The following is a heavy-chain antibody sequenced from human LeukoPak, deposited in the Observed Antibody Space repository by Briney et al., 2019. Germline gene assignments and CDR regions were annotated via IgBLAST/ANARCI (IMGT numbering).Heavy chain of an antibody. J-gene: IGHJ4*02. CDR3: ARENFGVVPAFDY. Sequence: AGGSLRLSCAASGFTFSSYSMNWVRQAPGKGLEWVSSISSSSSYIYYADSVKGRFTISRDNAKNSLYLQMNSLRAEDTAVYYCARENFGVVPAFDYWGQGTLVTVSS. CDR2: ISSSSSYI. V-gene: IGHV3-21*01. D-gene: IGHD3-3*01. CDR1: GFTFSSYS.